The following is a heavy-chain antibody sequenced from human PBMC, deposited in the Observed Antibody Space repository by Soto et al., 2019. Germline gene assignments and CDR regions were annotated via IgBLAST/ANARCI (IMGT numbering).Heavy chain of an antibody. J-gene: IGHJ3*02. CDR1: GFTFSSYG. Sequence: ESGGGVVQPGRSLRLSCAASGFTFSSYGMHWVRQAPGKGLEWVAVISYDGSNKYYADSVKGRFTISRDNSKNTLYLQMNSLRAEDTAVYYCAKDRAFLRFLEWLLDDAFDIWGQGTMVTVSS. D-gene: IGHD3-3*01. CDR2: ISYDGSNK. CDR3: AKDRAFLRFLEWLLDDAFDI. V-gene: IGHV3-30*18.